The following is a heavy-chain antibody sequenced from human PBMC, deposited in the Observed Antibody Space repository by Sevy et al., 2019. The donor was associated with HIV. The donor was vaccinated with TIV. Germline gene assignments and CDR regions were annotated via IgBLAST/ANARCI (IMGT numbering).Heavy chain of an antibody. CDR3: AKAQSGYSSGWYGLSDY. CDR2: ISGSGGST. D-gene: IGHD6-19*01. CDR1: GFTFSSYA. V-gene: IGHV3-23*01. J-gene: IGHJ4*02. Sequence: EGSLRLSCAASGFTFSSYAMSWVRQAPGKGLEWVSAISGSGGSTYYADSVKGRFTISRDNSKNTLYLQMNSLRAEDTAVYYCAKAQSGYSSGWYGLSDYWGQGTLVTVSS.